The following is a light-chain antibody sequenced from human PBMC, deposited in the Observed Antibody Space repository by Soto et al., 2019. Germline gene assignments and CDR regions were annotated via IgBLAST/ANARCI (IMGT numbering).Light chain of an antibody. CDR2: GAS. CDR3: HQYGRSRGT. V-gene: IGKV3-20*01. Sequence: EIVLTQSPGTLSFSPGERATLSCRASESVASNYLAWYQHKPGQAPRLLFFGASNRATGIPDRFSGSGSGKDFTLTISRLEPEDCAVYYCHQYGRSRGTRGQGSKVDIX. J-gene: IGKJ1*01. CDR1: ESVASNY.